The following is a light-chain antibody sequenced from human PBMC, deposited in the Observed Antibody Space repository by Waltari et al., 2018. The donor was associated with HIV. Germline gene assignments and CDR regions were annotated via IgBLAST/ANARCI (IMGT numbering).Light chain of an antibody. CDR1: QSVRSN. Sequence: VVTQSPATLSVSPGERVSLTFRTSQSVRSNLAWYQQKPGQAPRLLFYGASLRATGTPARFSGSGSGTEFTLTISIVQSEDFAVYYCQQYNDWPPLTFGGGTKVEIK. V-gene: IGKV3D-15*03. J-gene: IGKJ4*01. CDR3: QQYNDWPPLT. CDR2: GAS.